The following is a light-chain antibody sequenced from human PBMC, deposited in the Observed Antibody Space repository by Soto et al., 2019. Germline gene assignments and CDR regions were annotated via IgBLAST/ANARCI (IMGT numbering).Light chain of an antibody. CDR3: QSYDSSLSGYV. CDR1: SSNIGAGYD. J-gene: IGLJ1*01. CDR2: GNS. V-gene: IGLV1-40*01. Sequence: SALTQPPSVSGAPGQRVTISCTGSSSNIGAGYDVHWYQQLPGTAPKLLIYGNSNRPSGVPDRFSGSKSGTSASLAITGLQAEDEADYYCQSYDSSLSGYVFGTGNKSPS.